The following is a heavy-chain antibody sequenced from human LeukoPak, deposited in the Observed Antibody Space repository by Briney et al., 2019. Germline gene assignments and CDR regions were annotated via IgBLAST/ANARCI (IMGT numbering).Heavy chain of an antibody. J-gene: IGHJ4*02. CDR3: ARAYSSSSDPFDY. D-gene: IGHD6-6*01. V-gene: IGHV4-61*01. Sequence: SETLSLTCTVSGGSVSSGSYYWSRIRQPPGKGLEWIGYIYYSGSTNYNPSLKSRVTISVDTSKNQFSLKLSSVTAADTAVYYCARAYSSSSDPFDYWGQGTLVTVSS. CDR1: GGSVSSGSYY. CDR2: IYYSGST.